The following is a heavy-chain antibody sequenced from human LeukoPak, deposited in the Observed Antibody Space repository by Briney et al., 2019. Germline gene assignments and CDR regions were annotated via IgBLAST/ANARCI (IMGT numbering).Heavy chain of an antibody. CDR3: ARTGWEYSYGIDY. CDR2: ISSSGGTI. D-gene: IGHD5-18*01. Sequence: GGSLRLSCAASGFTFSDYYMSWIRQAPGKGLKWVSYISSSGGTIYYADSVKGRFTISRDNAKNSLYLQMNSLRAEDTAVYYCARTGWEYSYGIDYWGQGTLVTVSS. J-gene: IGHJ4*02. CDR1: GFTFSDYY. V-gene: IGHV3-11*01.